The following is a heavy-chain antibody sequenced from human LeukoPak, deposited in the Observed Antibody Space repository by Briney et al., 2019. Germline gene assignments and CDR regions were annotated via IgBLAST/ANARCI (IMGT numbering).Heavy chain of an antibody. D-gene: IGHD6-25*01. V-gene: IGHV3-30*02. Sequence: GGSLRLSCAASGFTFCSYGMHWVRQAPGKGLEWVAFIRYDGSNKYYADSVKGRFTISRDNSKNTLYLQMNSLRAEDTAVYYCANPTTRAADYWGQGTLVTVSS. CDR1: GFTFCSYG. CDR3: ANPTTRAADY. CDR2: IRYDGSNK. J-gene: IGHJ4*02.